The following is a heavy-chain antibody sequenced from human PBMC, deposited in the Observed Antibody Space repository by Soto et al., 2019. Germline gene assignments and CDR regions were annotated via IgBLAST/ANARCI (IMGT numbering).Heavy chain of an antibody. CDR3: ARGYCSSTSCYRYYYGLDF. D-gene: IGHD2-2*01. V-gene: IGHV1-69*13. CDR1: GGTFSSYA. J-gene: IGHJ6*02. Sequence: SVKVSCKASGGTFSSYAISWVRQAPGQGLEWMGGIIPIFGTANYAQKFQGRVTITADESTSTAYMELSSLRSEDTAVYYCARGYCSSTSCYRYYYGLDFWGQGTTVTVSS. CDR2: IIPIFGTA.